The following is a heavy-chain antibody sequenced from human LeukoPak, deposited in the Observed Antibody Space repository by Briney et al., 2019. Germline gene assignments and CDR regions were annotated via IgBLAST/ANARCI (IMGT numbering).Heavy chain of an antibody. CDR2: IWYDGSDK. J-gene: IGHJ4*02. V-gene: IGHV3-33*01. Sequence: PGGSLRLSCAASGFTFSNYGMHWVRQAPGKGLEWVAVIWYDGSDKYHADSVKGRFTISRDNSKNTLYLQMNSLRVEDTAVYYCARDLFDSSADYWGQGTLVTVSS. CDR1: GFTFSNYG. D-gene: IGHD3-22*01. CDR3: ARDLFDSSADY.